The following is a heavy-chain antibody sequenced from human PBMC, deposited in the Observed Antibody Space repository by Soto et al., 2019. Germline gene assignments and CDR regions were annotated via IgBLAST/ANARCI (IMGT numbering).Heavy chain of an antibody. Sequence: SETLSLTCAVYGGSFSGYYWSWIRQPPGKGLEWIGEINHSGSTNYNPSLKSRVTISVDTAKNKFSLKLSSVTAADTAVYYCARIFGVVIWRYYYYYMDVWGKGTTVTVSS. CDR1: GGSFSGYY. CDR2: INHSGST. V-gene: IGHV4-34*01. J-gene: IGHJ6*03. D-gene: IGHD3-3*01. CDR3: ARIFGVVIWRYYYYYMDV.